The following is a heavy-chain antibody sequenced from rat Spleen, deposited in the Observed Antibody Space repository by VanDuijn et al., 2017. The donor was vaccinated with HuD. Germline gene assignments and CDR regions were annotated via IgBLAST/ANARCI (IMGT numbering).Heavy chain of an antibody. D-gene: IGHD1-1*01. J-gene: IGHJ2*01. CDR1: GFSLTNYY. CDR3: ARDAQWWDY. Sequence: QVQLKETGPGLVQPTQTLSITCTVSGFSLTNYYIHWVRQTPGKGLEWKAFIRSGGSTEYNSEFKSRLSITRDTSKNQVFLQMNSLKTEDTGVYYCARDAQWWDYWGQGVMVTVSS. V-gene: IGHV2-65*01. CDR2: IRSGGST.